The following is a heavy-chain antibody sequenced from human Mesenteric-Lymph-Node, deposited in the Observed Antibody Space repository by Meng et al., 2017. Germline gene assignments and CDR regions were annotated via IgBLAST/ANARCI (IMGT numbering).Heavy chain of an antibody. D-gene: IGHD3-10*01. Sequence: QCHASGQCLLNPSPTLSPTCLVSVCTIVSTVYSGAWVRQPPGRGVAWICAIYHSGSPSYNPSLQSRFTMFVDTSNNQFSLMLPSVTATDTAVYYCARRRGGSGRDCWGQGTLVTVSS. V-gene: IGHV4-39*01. CDR1: VCTIVSTVYS. J-gene: IGHJ4*02. CDR3: ARRRGGSGRDC. CDR2: IYHSGSP.